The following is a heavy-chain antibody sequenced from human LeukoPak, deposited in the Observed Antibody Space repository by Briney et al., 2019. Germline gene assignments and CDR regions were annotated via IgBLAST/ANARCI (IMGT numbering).Heavy chain of an antibody. CDR2: ISGSGDDV. V-gene: IGHV3-11*04. D-gene: IGHD6-6*01. J-gene: IGHJ5*01. CDR1: GFTFSDSY. Sequence: GGSLRLSCAASGFTFSDSYMTWVRQAPGRGGEWVAYISGSGDDVNYSDSVKGGCTTSRDNAKNSLYLQMSRLRVEDTAVYYCTRDPRHFDSRGQGTLVTVSS. CDR3: TRDPRHFDS.